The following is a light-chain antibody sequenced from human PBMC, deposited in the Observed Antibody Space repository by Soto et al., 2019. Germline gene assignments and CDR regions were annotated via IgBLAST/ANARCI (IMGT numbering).Light chain of an antibody. V-gene: IGKV3-15*01. Sequence: EIVMTQSPATLSVSPGERATLSCRASQSVSSRLAWYQQKRGQAPRLLIYDASTRATGIPARFSGSGSGTEFNLSISSLEPEDFAVYYCQQRSSWPFTFGPGTKVDI. CDR3: QQRSSWPFT. J-gene: IGKJ3*01. CDR1: QSVSSR. CDR2: DAS.